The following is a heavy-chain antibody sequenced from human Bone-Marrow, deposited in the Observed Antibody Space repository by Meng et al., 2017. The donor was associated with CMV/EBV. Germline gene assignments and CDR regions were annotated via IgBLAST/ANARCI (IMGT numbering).Heavy chain of an antibody. D-gene: IGHD5-18*01. CDR2: MYYSGST. J-gene: IGHJ4*02. V-gene: IGHV4-59*01. CDR1: GGSFSGYY. CDR3: ARADTAMVIGY. Sequence: SETLSLTCAVYGGSFSGYYWSWIRQPPGKGLEWIGYMYYSGSTNYNPSLKSRVTMSVDTSKNQFSLKLSSMTAADTAVYYCARADTAMVIGYWGQGTLVTVSS.